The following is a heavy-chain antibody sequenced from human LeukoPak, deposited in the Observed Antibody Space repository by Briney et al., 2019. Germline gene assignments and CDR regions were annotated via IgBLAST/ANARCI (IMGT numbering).Heavy chain of an antibody. V-gene: IGHV5-51*01. D-gene: IGHD3-10*01. CDR1: GYTFPTHW. CDR3: ARTNYYGCGTYLYF. J-gene: IGHJ4*02. CDR2: IYPGDSDT. Sequence: GESPKISWKGSGYTFPTHWLGWVRQMPGKGLEWMGIIYPGDSDTTYSPSFQGQVTISADKSISTAYLQWSSLKASDTAMYYCARTNYYGCGTYLYFWGQGTLVTVSS.